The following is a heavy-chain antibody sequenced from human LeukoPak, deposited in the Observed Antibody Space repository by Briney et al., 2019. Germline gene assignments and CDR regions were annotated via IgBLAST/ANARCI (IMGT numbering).Heavy chain of an antibody. Sequence: GGSLRLSCAASGFTFSSYGMHWVRQAPGKGLEWVAVISYDGSNKYYADSVKGRFTISRDNSKNTLYLQMNSLRAEDTAVYYCAKAPRGVMEYFQHWGQGTLVTVSS. CDR2: ISYDGSNK. V-gene: IGHV3-30*18. D-gene: IGHD3-3*01. CDR1: GFTFSSYG. J-gene: IGHJ1*01. CDR3: AKAPRGVMEYFQH.